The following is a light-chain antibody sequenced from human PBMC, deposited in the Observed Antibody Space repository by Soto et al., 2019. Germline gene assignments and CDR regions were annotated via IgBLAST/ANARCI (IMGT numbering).Light chain of an antibody. V-gene: IGLV2-8*01. CDR2: EVS. Sequence: QSVLTQPPSASGSPGQSFTISCTGTSSDVGGYNYVSWYQQHPGKAPKLMIYEVSKRPSGVPDRFSGSKSGNTASLTVSGLQAEDEADYCCSSYAGSNNFHVVFGGGTKVTVL. CDR1: SSDVGGYNY. CDR3: SSYAGSNNFHVV. J-gene: IGLJ2*01.